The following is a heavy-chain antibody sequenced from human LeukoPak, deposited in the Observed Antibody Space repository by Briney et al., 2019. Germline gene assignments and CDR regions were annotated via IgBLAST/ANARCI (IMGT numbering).Heavy chain of an antibody. J-gene: IGHJ1*01. CDR3: AKEGYCSSTSCYTDEYFQH. CDR2: IRYDGSNK. V-gene: IGHV3-30*02. D-gene: IGHD2-2*02. Sequence: GGSLRLSCAASGFTFSSYGMHWFRQAPGKGLEWVAFIRYDGSNKYYADSVKGRFTISRDNSKNTLYLQMNSLRAEDTTVYYCAKEGYCSSTSCYTDEYFQHWGQGTLVTVSS. CDR1: GFTFSSYG.